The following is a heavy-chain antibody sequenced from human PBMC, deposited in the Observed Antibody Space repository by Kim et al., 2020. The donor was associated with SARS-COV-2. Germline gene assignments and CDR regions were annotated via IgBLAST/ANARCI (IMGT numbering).Heavy chain of an antibody. CDR3: ARGWFGDYYGMDV. CDR1: RFTFSNYF. V-gene: IGHV3-7*01. Sequence: GGSLRLSCAASRFTFSNYFMSWVRQAPGKGLEWVANINQDGREIYYVDSVKGRFTISRDNAKDSLYLHMNSLRVEDTAVYYCARGWFGDYYGMDVWGQGTTVTVSS. J-gene: IGHJ6*02. CDR2: INQDGREI. D-gene: IGHD3-10*01.